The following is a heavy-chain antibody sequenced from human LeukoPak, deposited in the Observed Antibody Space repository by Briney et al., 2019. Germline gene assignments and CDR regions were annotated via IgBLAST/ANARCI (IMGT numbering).Heavy chain of an antibody. J-gene: IGHJ4*02. D-gene: IGHD2-21*01. V-gene: IGHV4-39*07. CDR2: IYYSGST. CDR1: GGSISSSSYY. Sequence: SETLSLTCTVSGGSISSSSYYWGWIRQPPGKGLEWIGSIYYSGSTYYNPSLKSRVTMSVDTSKNQFSLKLSSVTAADTAVYYCARGGGESSPLNYYFDYWGQGTLVTVSS. CDR3: ARGGGESSPLNYYFDY.